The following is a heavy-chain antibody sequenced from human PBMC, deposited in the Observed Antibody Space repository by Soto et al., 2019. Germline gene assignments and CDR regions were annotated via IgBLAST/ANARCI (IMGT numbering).Heavy chain of an antibody. V-gene: IGHV3-33*06. J-gene: IGHJ4*02. Sequence: GGSLRLSCAASGFTFSSYGMHWVRQAPGKGLEWVAVIWYDGSNKYYADSVKGRFTISRDNSKNTLYLQMNSLRAEDTAVYYCAKKIGYCSGGSCHPPFAYWGQGTLVTVSS. D-gene: IGHD2-15*01. CDR1: GFTFSSYG. CDR3: AKKIGYCSGGSCHPPFAY. CDR2: IWYDGSNK.